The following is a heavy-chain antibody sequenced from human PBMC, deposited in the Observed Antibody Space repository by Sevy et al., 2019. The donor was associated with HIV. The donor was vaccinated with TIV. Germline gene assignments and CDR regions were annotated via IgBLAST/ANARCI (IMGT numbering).Heavy chain of an antibody. Sequence: GGSLRLSCAASGFTFSSYAVHWVRQAPGKGLEWVAVISYDGRNKNYADSVKGRFSNSRDNSKNTLSLQMNSLRGEDTAVYYCARERTTVVGPFFDSWGQGILVTVSS. CDR1: GFTFSSYA. CDR3: ARERTTVVGPFFDS. CDR2: ISYDGRNK. J-gene: IGHJ4*02. V-gene: IGHV3-30*14. D-gene: IGHD4-4*01.